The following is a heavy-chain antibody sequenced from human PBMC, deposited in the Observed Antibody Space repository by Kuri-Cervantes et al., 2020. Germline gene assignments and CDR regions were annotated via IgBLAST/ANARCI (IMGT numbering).Heavy chain of an antibody. CDR2: INPNSGGT. CDR1: GYTFTGYY. V-gene: IGHV1-2*02. J-gene: IGHJ6*02. D-gene: IGHD3-22*01. Sequence: ASVKVSCKASGYTFTGYYMHWVRQAPGQGLEWMGWINPNSGGTNYAQKLQGRVTMTTDTSTSTAYMELRSLRSDDTAVYYCARDDSSGFTRYYYYGMDVWGQGTTVTVSS. CDR3: ARDDSSGFTRYYYYGMDV.